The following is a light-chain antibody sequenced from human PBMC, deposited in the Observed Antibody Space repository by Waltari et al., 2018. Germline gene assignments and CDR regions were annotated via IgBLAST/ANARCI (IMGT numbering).Light chain of an antibody. CDR2: GAS. Sequence: EIVMTQSPVTLSVSPGERATLSCRASPSVSNNLAWYQQKPGQAPRLLIYGASTRASGIPARFSGSGSGTEFTLTISSLQSEDFAVYFCQQYNNWPPNTFGPGTKVDFK. CDR3: QQYNNWPPNT. CDR1: PSVSNN. J-gene: IGKJ3*01. V-gene: IGKV3-15*01.